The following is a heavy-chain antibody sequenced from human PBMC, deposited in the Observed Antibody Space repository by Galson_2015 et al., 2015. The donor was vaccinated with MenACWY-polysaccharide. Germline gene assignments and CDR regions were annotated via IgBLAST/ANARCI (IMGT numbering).Heavy chain of an antibody. V-gene: IGHV3-66*01. Sequence: SLRLSCAASGFTVNNNYMTWVRQAPGKGLEWVSVIYSGGYTNYADSVKGRFTISRDNSKNTLYLQMNSLRGEDTAVYYCARASEYCSDGSCSPCRVNNGGQGTLVTVSS. CDR1: GFTVNNNY. D-gene: IGHD2-15*01. CDR3: ARASEYCSDGSCSPCRVNN. J-gene: IGHJ4*02. CDR2: IYSGGYT.